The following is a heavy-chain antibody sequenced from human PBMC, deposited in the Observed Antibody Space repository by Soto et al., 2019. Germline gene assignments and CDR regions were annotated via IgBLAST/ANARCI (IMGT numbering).Heavy chain of an antibody. V-gene: IGHV4-34*01. D-gene: IGHD4-17*01. Sequence: SETLSLTCAVYGGSFSGYYWSWIRQPPGKGLEWIGEINHSGSTNYNPSLKSRVTISVDTSKNQFSLKLSSVTAADTAVYYCARGRHGEGYWGQGTLVTVSS. CDR1: GGSFSGYY. CDR3: ARGRHGEGY. CDR2: INHSGST. J-gene: IGHJ4*02.